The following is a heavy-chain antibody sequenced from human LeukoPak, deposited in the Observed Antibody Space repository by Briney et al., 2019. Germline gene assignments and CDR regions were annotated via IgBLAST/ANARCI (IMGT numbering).Heavy chain of an antibody. J-gene: IGHJ5*02. CDR1: GGSFSGYS. D-gene: IGHD2-2*01. CDR2: INHSGST. V-gene: IGHV4-34*01. Sequence: SETLSLTCAVYGGSFSGYSWSWIRQPPGKGLEWIGEINHSGSTNYNPSLKSRVTISVDTSKNQFSLKLSSVTAADTAVYYCARGPQYPWFDPWGQGTLVTVSS. CDR3: ARGPQYPWFDP.